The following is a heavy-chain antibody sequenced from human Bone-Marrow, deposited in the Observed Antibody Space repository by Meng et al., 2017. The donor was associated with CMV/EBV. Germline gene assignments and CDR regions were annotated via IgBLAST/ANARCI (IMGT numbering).Heavy chain of an antibody. V-gene: IGHV3-21*01. D-gene: IGHD3-22*01. CDR3: ARGGYYDSSGYYYELDY. CDR2: ISSSSSYI. CDR1: FTFSSYS. Sequence: FTFSSYSMNWVRQAPGKGLEWVSSISSSSSYIYYADSVKGRFTISRDNAKNSLYLQMNSLRAEDTAVYYCARGGYYDSSGYYYELDYWGQGTLVHRLL. J-gene: IGHJ4*02.